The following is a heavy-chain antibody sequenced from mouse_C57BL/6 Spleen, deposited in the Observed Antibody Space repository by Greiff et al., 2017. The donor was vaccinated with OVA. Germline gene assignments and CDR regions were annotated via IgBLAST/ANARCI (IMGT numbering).Heavy chain of an antibody. J-gene: IGHJ2*01. V-gene: IGHV3-8*01. CDR3: AMYYYYGSSYPSFDY. Sequence: EVMLVESGPGLAKPSQSLSLTCSVSGYSITSDYWNWIRKFPGNKLEYMGYISYSGSTYYNPSLKSRISITRDTSKNQYYLQLNSVTTEDTATYYCAMYYYYGSSYPSFDYWGQGTTLTVAS. CDR1: GYSITSDY. D-gene: IGHD1-1*01. CDR2: ISYSGST.